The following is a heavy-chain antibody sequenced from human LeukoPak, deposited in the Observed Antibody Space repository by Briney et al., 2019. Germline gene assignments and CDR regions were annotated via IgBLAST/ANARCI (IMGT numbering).Heavy chain of an antibody. J-gene: IGHJ6*02. D-gene: IGHD2-15*01. V-gene: IGHV3-30-3*01. Sequence: PGRSLRLSCAASGFTFSSYAMHWVRQAPGKGLEWVAVISYDGSNKYYADSVKGRFTISRDNSKNTLYLQMSSLRAEDTAVYYCANSSLDVWGQGTTVTVSS. CDR1: GFTFSSYA. CDR2: ISYDGSNK. CDR3: ANSSLDV.